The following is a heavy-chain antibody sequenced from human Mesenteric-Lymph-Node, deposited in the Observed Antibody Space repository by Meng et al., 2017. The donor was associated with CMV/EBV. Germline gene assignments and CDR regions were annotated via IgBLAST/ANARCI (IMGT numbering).Heavy chain of an antibody. CDR2: MNPNSGNA. CDR3: ARGRDF. Sequence: ASVKVSCKASGYTFTGYYMHWVRQATGQGLEWMGWMNPNSGNAGYAQKFQGRVTITRNTSMSTAYMELSSLRSEDTAVYYCARGRDFWGLGTLVTVSS. J-gene: IGHJ4*02. V-gene: IGHV1-8*03. CDR1: GYTFTGYY.